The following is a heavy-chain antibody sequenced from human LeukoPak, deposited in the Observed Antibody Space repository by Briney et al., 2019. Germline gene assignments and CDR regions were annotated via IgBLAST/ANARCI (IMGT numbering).Heavy chain of an antibody. CDR2: INQDGSET. J-gene: IGHJ4*02. D-gene: IGHD6-13*01. CDR1: GFTFRSHW. V-gene: IGHV3-7*01. CDR3: ARDHAAPGIYFDY. Sequence: VQPGGSLRLFCAASGFTFRSHWMSWVRQAPGKGLEWVANINQDGSETHYVDYVKGRFTISRDNAWNSLYLQMNSLRAEDTAMYYCARDHAAPGIYFDYWGQGTLVTVSS.